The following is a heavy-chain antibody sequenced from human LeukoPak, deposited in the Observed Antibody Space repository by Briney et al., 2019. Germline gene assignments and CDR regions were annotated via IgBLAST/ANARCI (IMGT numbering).Heavy chain of an antibody. Sequence: GGSLRLSCAASGFTFSIYAMNWVRQAPGKGLEWVSPFSGSGGSAYYADSVKGRFTISRDDSKNMLYLQMNSLRADDTAVYYCAKGSFSGFSTRADYWGQGTLVTVSS. CDR2: FSGSGGSA. D-gene: IGHD5-12*01. CDR3: AKGSFSGFSTRADY. V-gene: IGHV3-23*01. J-gene: IGHJ4*02. CDR1: GFTFSIYA.